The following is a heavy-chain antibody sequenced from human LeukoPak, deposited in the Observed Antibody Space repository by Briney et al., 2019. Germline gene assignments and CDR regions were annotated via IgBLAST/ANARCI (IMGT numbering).Heavy chain of an antibody. J-gene: IGHJ4*02. CDR2: ISAYNGNT. CDR3: ASHSSSRGGFDY. D-gene: IGHD6-13*01. Sequence: ASVKVSCKASGYTFTSYGISGVRQAPGQGREWMGWISAYNGNTNYAQKLQGRVTVTTDTSTSTAYMELRSLRSDDTAVYYCASHSSSRGGFDYWGQGTLVTVSS. CDR1: GYTFTSYG. V-gene: IGHV1-18*01.